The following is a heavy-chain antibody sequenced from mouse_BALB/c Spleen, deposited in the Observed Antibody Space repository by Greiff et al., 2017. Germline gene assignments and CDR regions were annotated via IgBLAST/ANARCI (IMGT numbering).Heavy chain of an antibody. J-gene: IGHJ2*01. CDR2: INSNGGST. CDR1: GFTFSSYG. CDR3: AIYGNYVDY. V-gene: IGHV5-6-3*01. D-gene: IGHD2-1*01. Sequence: EVMLVESGGGLVQPGGSLKLSCAASGFTFSSYGMSWVRQTPDKRLELVATINSNGGSTYYPDSVKGRFTISRDNAKNTLYLQMSSLKSEDTAMYYCAIYGNYVDYWGQGTTLTVSS.